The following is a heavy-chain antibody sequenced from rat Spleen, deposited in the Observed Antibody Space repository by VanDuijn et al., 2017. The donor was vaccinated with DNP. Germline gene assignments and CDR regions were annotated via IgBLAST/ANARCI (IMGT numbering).Heavy chain of an antibody. CDR2: ISNTGVST. V-gene: IGHV5-31*01. CDR3: TSNPHIRTAAPFDY. CDR1: GFIFSNYC. J-gene: IGHJ2*01. D-gene: IGHD3-8*01. Sequence: EVQLVESGGGPVQPGRSLKLSCLASGFIFSNYCMTWIRQAPGKGLEWVASISNTGVSTYYSDSVKGRFSISRDNAKSTLYLQVNSLRSEETATYYCTSNPHIRTAAPFDYWGQGVMVTVSS.